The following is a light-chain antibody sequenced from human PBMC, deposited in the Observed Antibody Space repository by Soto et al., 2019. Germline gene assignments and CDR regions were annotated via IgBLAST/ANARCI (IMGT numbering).Light chain of an antibody. CDR3: QHLKTYPFT. Sequence: AIQLTQSPSSLSASVGDRVSITCRVSQGISSALAWYQHKPGKAPKILIYDASSLQSGVPSRFSGSESGTECTLTISSLQPEDFATYYCQHLKTYPFTFGQGTRLEIK. J-gene: IGKJ5*01. CDR1: QGISSA. CDR2: DAS. V-gene: IGKV1-13*02.